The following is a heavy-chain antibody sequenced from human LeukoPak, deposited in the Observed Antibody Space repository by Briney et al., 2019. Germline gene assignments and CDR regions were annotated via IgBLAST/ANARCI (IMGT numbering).Heavy chain of an antibody. D-gene: IGHD3-3*01. V-gene: IGHV3-53*01. CDR3: ARDGGRSGCAH. J-gene: IGHJ4*02. CDR2: MSDDGST. CDR1: GFSVSNNY. Sequence: GGSLRLSCAVSGFSVSNNYMSWVRQAPGKGLEWVSVMSDDGSTHYADSVKGRFIVSRDNSKNTFYLQMNSVRVEDTAVYYCARDGGRSGCAHWGQGAVATVSS.